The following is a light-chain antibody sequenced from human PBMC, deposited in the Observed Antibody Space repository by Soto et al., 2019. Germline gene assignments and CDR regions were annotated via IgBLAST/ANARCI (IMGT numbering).Light chain of an antibody. Sequence: LTQPASLSGSPGQSITISCTGTSSDIGAYDYVSWFQQHPGKAPKLMISEVNNRPSGVSNRFSGSKSGNTAYLTISGLQVEDEAGYFCFSFTTTSTHVFGTGTKVTVL. CDR3: FSFTTTSTHV. J-gene: IGLJ1*01. CDR1: SSDIGAYDY. CDR2: EVN. V-gene: IGLV2-14*01.